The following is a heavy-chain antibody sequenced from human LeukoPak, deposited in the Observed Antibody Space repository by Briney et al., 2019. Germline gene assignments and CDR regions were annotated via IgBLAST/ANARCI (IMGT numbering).Heavy chain of an antibody. CDR3: ARFGITVVRGGKYYFDY. J-gene: IGHJ4*02. CDR2: IYYSGAT. CDR1: GGSTSNYY. Sequence: SETLSPTCTVSGGSTSNYYWSWIRQPPGKGLEWIGHIYYSGATKYNPSLKSRITISVDTSKNQFSLMLSSVTAADTAVYYCARFGITVVRGGKYYFDYWGQGTLVTVSS. V-gene: IGHV4-59*08. D-gene: IGHD3-10*01.